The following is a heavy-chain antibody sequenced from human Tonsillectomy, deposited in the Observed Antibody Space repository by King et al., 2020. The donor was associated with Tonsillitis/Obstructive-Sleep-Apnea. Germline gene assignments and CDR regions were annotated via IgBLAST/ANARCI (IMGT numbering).Heavy chain of an antibody. CDR2: IKSDGSST. V-gene: IGHV3-74*01. J-gene: IGHJ4*02. CDR3: VRGGPKGSTDY. D-gene: IGHD2-15*01. Sequence: EVQLVESGGGLVQPGGSLRLSCAASGFTFSTYWMYWVRQAPGKGLLWVSRIKSDGSSTSYADSVKGRFTISRDDARNTLYLQMNSLRAEDTAVYYCVRGGPKGSTDYWGQGTLVTVSS. CDR1: GFTFSTYW.